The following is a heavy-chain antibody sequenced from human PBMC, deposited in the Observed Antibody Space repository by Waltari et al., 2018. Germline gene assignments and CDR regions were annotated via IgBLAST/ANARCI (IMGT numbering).Heavy chain of an antibody. CDR1: GYTFTTSY. V-gene: IGHV1-2*06. J-gene: IGHJ4*02. Sequence: QVQLVQSGPEVKKPAASVQVSCNASGYTFTTSYMHWVRQAPGQGREWMGRINPNSGGTNYAQKFQGRVTMTRDTSISTAYMELSRLRSDDTAVYYCAITLLRFLEWLLPFDYWGQGTLVTVSS. CDR3: AITLLRFLEWLLPFDY. D-gene: IGHD3-3*01. CDR2: INPNSGGT.